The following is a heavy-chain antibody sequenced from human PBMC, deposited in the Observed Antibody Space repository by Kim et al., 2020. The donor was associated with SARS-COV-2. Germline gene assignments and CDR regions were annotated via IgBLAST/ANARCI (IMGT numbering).Heavy chain of an antibody. CDR2: ISGSGGST. Sequence: GGSLRLSCAASGFTFSSYAMSWVRQAPGKGLEWVSAISGSGGSTYYADSVKGRFTISRDNSKNTLYLQMNSLRAEDTAVYYCAKIGGSEVVPAAIPPHYYYGMDGWGQGTTVTVSS. D-gene: IGHD2-2*02. CDR1: GFTFSSYA. J-gene: IGHJ6*02. CDR3: AKIGGSEVVPAAIPPHYYYGMDG. V-gene: IGHV3-23*01.